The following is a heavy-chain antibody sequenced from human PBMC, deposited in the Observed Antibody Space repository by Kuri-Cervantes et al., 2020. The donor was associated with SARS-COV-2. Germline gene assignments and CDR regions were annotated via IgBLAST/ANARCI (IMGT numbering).Heavy chain of an antibody. V-gene: IGHV3-74*01. CDR1: GFTFSSYW. J-gene: IGHJ4*02. CDR2: INSDGSST. CDR3: ASLPAVAGYFDY. D-gene: IGHD6-19*01. Sequence: ETLSLTCAASGFTFSSYWMHWVRQAPGKGLVWVSRINSDGSSTSYADSVKGQFTISRDNAKNSLYLQMNSLRAEDTAVYYCASLPAVAGYFDYWGQGTLVTVSS.